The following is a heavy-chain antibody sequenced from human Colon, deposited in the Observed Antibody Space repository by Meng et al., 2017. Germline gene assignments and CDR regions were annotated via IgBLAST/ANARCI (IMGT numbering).Heavy chain of an antibody. D-gene: IGHD2-15*01. CDR1: GFAVSSYW. CDR2: INIDESSI. V-gene: IGHV3-74*01. CDR3: ARDGGHRGDY. J-gene: IGHJ4*02. Sequence: GQRVEAGGGLFTPWVSLSLSCADSGFAVSSYWMHWVRQAPGKGLVWVSRINIDESSISYADSVKGRFTISRDNAKNTLYLQMNSLRAEDTAVYSCARDGGHRGDYWGQGTLVTVSS.